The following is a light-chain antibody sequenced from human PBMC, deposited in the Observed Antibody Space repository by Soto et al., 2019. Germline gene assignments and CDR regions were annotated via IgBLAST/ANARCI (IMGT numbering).Light chain of an antibody. Sequence: AIQMTQSTGSLSSSVGGIVTVTCRASQGIRNDLGWYQQKPGKAPKLLIYAASSLQSGVPSRFSGSGSGTDFALTISSLQPEDFATYYRLQDYNYPWTVGQGTKVDIK. J-gene: IGKJ1*01. V-gene: IGKV1-6*01. CDR2: AAS. CDR1: QGIRND. CDR3: LQDYNYPWT.